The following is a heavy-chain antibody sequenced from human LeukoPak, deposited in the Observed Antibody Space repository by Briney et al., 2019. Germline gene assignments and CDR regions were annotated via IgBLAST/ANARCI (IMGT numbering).Heavy chain of an antibody. J-gene: IGHJ5*02. CDR2: INTNTGNP. Sequence: ASVKVSCKASGYTFTSYAMNWVRQAPGQGLEWMGWINTNTGNPTYAQGFTGRFVFSLDTSVSTAYLQISSLKAEDTAVYYCARVIGIVGSDVSNWFDPWGQGTLVTVSS. V-gene: IGHV7-4-1*02. D-gene: IGHD2/OR15-2a*01. CDR3: ARVIGIVGSDVSNWFDP. CDR1: GYTFTSYA.